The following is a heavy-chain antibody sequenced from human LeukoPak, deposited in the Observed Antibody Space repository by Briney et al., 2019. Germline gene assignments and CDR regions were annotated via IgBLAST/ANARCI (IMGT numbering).Heavy chain of an antibody. J-gene: IGHJ4*02. CDR1: GFTFSSYW. V-gene: IGHV3-15*01. D-gene: IGHD3-22*01. Sequence: GGSLGLSCAASGFTFSSYWMSWVRQAPGKGLEWVGRIKSKTDGGTTDYAAPVKGRFTISRDDSKNTLYLQMNSLKTEDTAVYYCTGGGDSSGFDYWGQGTLVTVSS. CDR2: IKSKTDGGTT. CDR3: TGGGDSSGFDY.